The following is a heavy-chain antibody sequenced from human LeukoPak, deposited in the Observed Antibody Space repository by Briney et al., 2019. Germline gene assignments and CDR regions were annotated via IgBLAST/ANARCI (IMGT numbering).Heavy chain of an antibody. Sequence: ASVKVSCKASGYTFTSYYMHWVRQAPGQGLEWMGIINPSGGSTSYAQKFQGRVTMTRDMSTSTVYMTLSSLRSEDTAVYYCARDAVIPYSFDYWGQGTLVTVSS. CDR1: GYTFTSYY. J-gene: IGHJ4*02. CDR2: INPSGGST. CDR3: ARDAVIPYSFDY. V-gene: IGHV1-46*01. D-gene: IGHD3-16*02.